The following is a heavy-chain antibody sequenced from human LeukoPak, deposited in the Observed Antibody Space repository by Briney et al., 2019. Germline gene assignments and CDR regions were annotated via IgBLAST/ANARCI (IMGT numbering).Heavy chain of an antibody. V-gene: IGHV4-34*01. CDR2: INHSGST. Sequence: PSETLSLTCAVYGGSFSGYYWSWIRQPPGKGLEWIGEINHSGSTNYNPSLKSRVTISVDTSKNQFSLKLSSVTAADPAAYYCARERYYYYYMDVWGKGTTVTVSS. CDR1: GGSFSGYY. CDR3: ARERYYYYYMDV. J-gene: IGHJ6*03.